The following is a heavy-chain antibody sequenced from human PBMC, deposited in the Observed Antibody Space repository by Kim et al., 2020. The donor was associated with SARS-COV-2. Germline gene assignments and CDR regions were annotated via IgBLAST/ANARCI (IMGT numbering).Heavy chain of an antibody. Sequence: TYYADSVKGRFTISRDNSKNTLYLQMNSLRAEDTAVYYCARDSHSRIIDYWGQGTLVTVSS. CDR3: ARDSHSRIIDY. J-gene: IGHJ4*02. V-gene: IGHV3-66*01. D-gene: IGHD3-10*01. CDR2: T.